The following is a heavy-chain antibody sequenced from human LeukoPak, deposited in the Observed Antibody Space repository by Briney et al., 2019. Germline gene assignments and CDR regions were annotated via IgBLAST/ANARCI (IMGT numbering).Heavy chain of an antibody. V-gene: IGHV3-30-3*01. J-gene: IGHJ2*01. Sequence: GRSLRLSCAASGFTFSSYAMHWVRQAPGKGLEWVAVISYDGSNKYYADSVKGRFTISRDNSKNTLYLQMNSLRAEDTAVYYCARRGGEWYFDLWGRGTLVTVSS. CDR1: GFTFSSYA. D-gene: IGHD3-10*01. CDR3: ARRGGEWYFDL. CDR2: ISYDGSNK.